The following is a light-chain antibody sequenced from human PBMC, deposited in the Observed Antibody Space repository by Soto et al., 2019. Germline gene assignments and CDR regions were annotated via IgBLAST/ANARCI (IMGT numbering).Light chain of an antibody. V-gene: IGKV1-5*01. CDR2: DVS. CDR1: RSITTW. Sequence: DIEMTQSPSTVSAYVGDGATLTCRASRSITTWLAWYQQRPGQPPKLLIYDVSSWQTGVPSRFSGSGAGTEFTLTISSLQPDYYATYYCQQCHSFPITFGQGTRLEIK. CDR3: QQCHSFPIT. J-gene: IGKJ5*01.